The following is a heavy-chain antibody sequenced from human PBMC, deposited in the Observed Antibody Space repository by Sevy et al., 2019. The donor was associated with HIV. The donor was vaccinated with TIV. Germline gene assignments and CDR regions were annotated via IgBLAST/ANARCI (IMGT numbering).Heavy chain of an antibody. J-gene: IGHJ5*02. CDR1: GGSISAYH. Sequence: SETLPLTCTVSGGSISAYHWSWIRQPPGKGLEWIGYIHYTGSTKYNPSLESRVTISVDTSKNQFSLKLSSVTAADTAVYYCARAPPVRSGDDSLNWFAPWGQGTLVTVSS. V-gene: IGHV4-59*01. D-gene: IGHD5-12*01. CDR2: IHYTGST. CDR3: ARAPPVRSGDDSLNWFAP.